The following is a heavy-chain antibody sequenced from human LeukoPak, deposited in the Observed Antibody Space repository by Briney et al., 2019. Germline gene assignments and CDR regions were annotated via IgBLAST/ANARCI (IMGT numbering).Heavy chain of an antibody. V-gene: IGHV3-30*02. CDR3: AKGAYFDWLGYYYYMDV. CDR1: GFTFSSYG. J-gene: IGHJ6*03. Sequence: GGSLRLSCAASGFTFSSYGMHWVRQAPGKGLEWVAFIRYDGSNKCYADSVKGRFTISRDNSKNTLYLQMNSLRAEDTAVYYCAKGAYFDWLGYYYYMDVWGKGTTVTISS. D-gene: IGHD3-9*01. CDR2: IRYDGSNK.